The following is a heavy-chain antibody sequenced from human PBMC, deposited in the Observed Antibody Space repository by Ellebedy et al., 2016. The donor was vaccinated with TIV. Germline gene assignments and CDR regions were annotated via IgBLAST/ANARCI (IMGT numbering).Heavy chain of an antibody. CDR2: MNTNSGDT. CDR3: AREIFGSGSYPLDY. CDR1: GYTFTSFD. V-gene: IGHV1-8*01. D-gene: IGHD3-10*01. J-gene: IGHJ4*02. Sequence: ASVKVSCXASGYTFTSFDINWVRQATGQGLEWLGWMNTNSGDTGSTQNFQGRVTMTRDTSISTAYMELNSLRSEDTAVYYCAREIFGSGSYPLDYWGQGTLVTVSS.